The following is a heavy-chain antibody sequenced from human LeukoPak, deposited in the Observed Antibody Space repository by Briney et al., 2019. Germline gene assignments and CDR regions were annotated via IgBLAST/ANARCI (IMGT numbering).Heavy chain of an antibody. V-gene: IGHV3-23*01. Sequence: GGSLRLSCAASGFTFSNYAMSWVRQAPGKGLEWVSAITGSGRETRYGESVKGRFTVSRDNSRNTLYLEMNNLRAEDAAVYYCAMDPNGDHLGAFDFWGQGTLVTVSS. J-gene: IGHJ3*01. CDR3: AMDPNGDHLGAFDF. D-gene: IGHD4-17*01. CDR2: ITGSGRET. CDR1: GFTFSNYA.